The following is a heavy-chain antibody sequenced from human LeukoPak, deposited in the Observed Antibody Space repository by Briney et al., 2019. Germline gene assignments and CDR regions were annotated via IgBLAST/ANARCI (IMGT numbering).Heavy chain of an antibody. CDR3: ARHRITILGSPENFDY. D-gene: IGHD3-9*01. CDR1: GYTFTSYG. CDR2: ISAYNGNT. J-gene: IGHJ4*02. V-gene: IGHV1-18*01. Sequence: ASVKVSCKASGYTFTSYGISWVRQAPGQGLEWMGWISAYNGNTNYAQKLQGRVTMTTDTSTSTAYMELRSLRSDDTAVYYCARHRITILGSPENFDYWGQGALVTVSS.